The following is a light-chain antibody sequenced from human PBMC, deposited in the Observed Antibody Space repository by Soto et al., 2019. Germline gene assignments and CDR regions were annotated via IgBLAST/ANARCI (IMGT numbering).Light chain of an antibody. CDR2: DDS. CDR1: NLGTKT. J-gene: IGLJ3*02. CDR3: QVWDSDSDHPV. V-gene: IGLV3-21*02. Sequence: SYELTQPPSVSVPPGQTARLTCVGNNLGTKTVHWYQRRPGQAPILVGYDDSDRPSGIPERFSGSNSANTATLTISRVEAGDEADYYCQVWDSDSDHPVFGGGTKVTVL.